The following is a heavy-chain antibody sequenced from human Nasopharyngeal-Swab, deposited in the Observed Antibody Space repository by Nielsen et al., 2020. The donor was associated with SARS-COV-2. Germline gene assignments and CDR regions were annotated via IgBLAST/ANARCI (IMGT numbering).Heavy chain of an antibody. J-gene: IGHJ6*02. CDR3: ARVVTIYYYYGMDV. Sequence: SDPLSLPCAVYCGSFSGHYWSWIRQPPGKGLEWIGEINHSGSTNYNPSLKSRVTISVDTSKNQFSLKLSSVTAADTAVYYCARVVTIYYYYGMDVWGQGTTVRVSS. D-gene: IGHD5-18*01. CDR1: CGSFSGHY. CDR2: INHSGST. V-gene: IGHV4-34*01.